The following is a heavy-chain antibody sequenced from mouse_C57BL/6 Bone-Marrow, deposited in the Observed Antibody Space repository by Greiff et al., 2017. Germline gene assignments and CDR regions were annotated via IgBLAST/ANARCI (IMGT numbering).Heavy chain of an antibody. J-gene: IGHJ4*01. CDR2: IYPRSGNT. CDR3: ARYRSDGQGAMDY. Sequence: QVQLQQSGAELARPGASVKLSCKASGYTFTSYGISWVKQRTGQGLEWIGKIYPRSGNTYYNEKFKGKATLTADKSSSTAYMELRSLTSEDSAVYFGARYRSDGQGAMDYGGRGTAVTVSA. V-gene: IGHV1-81*01. CDR1: GYTFTSYG. D-gene: IGHD2-3*01.